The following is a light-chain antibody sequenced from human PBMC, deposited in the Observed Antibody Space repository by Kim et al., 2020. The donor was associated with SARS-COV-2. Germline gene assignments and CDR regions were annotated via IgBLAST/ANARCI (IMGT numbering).Light chain of an antibody. Sequence: ASIGDRVTITCRASQDLANALAWYQQKPGKVPQVLIYAASTLQSGFPSRFSGSGSGTEFTLTIDSLQTEDVATYYCQKYNSAPWTFGPGTKVDIK. CDR1: QDLANA. CDR3: QKYNSAPWT. CDR2: AAS. J-gene: IGKJ1*01. V-gene: IGKV1-27*01.